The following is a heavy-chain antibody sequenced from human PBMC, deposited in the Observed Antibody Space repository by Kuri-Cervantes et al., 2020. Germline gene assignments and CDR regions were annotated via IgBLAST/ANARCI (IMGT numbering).Heavy chain of an antibody. J-gene: IGHJ6*02. D-gene: IGHD3-10*01. CDR2: IWYDGSNK. Sequence: GGSLRLSCAASGFTFSSYGMHWVRQAPGKGLEWVAVIWYDGSNKYCADSVKGRFTISRDNSKNTLYMQMNSLRAEDTAVYYCAKQVYYGSGSYSHYYGMDVWGQGTTVTVSS. CDR1: GFTFSSYG. V-gene: IGHV3-30*02. CDR3: AKQVYYGSGSYSHYYGMDV.